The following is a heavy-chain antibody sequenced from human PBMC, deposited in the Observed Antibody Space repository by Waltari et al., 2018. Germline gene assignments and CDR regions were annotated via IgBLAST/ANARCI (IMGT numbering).Heavy chain of an antibody. CDR1: GGSISNYY. V-gene: IGHV4-59*08. D-gene: IGHD3-22*01. J-gene: IGHJ4*02. Sequence: QVQLQESGPGLVKPSETLSLTCTVSGGSISNYYWSGIRQPPGKGLECIGYIYYTGSTNFNPPLRSRLTISVDTSKTQFSLKLSSVTAADTAVYYCARLSYDTGSYYFDFWGQGTLVTVSS. CDR2: IYYTGST. CDR3: ARLSYDTGSYYFDF.